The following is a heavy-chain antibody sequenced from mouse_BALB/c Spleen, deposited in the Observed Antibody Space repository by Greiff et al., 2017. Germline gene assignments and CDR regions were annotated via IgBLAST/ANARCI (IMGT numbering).Heavy chain of an antibody. D-gene: IGHD2-1*01. CDR2: IYPGNSDT. CDR3: TRYGNYVHYAMDY. Sequence: VQLQQSGTVLARPGASVKMSCKASGYTFTSYWMHWVKQRPGQGLEWIGAIYPGNSDTSYNQKFKGKAKLTAVTSTSTAYMELSSLTNEDSAVYYCTRYGNYVHYAMDYWGQGTSVTVSS. J-gene: IGHJ4*01. V-gene: IGHV1-5*01. CDR1: GYTFTSYW.